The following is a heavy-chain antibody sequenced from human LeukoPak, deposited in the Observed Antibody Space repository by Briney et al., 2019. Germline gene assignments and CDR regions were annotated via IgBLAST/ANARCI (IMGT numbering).Heavy chain of an antibody. Sequence: GGSLRLSCAASGFTFSDYYMNWIRQAPGKGLEWVSYISSSGGSIYYADSVKSRFAISRDNAKNSLYLQMNSLRAEDSAVYYCARVEKYHFWSGYYGNYYYYYMDVWGKGTTVTVSS. J-gene: IGHJ6*03. CDR3: ARVEKYHFWSGYYGNYYYYYMDV. CDR1: GFTFSDYY. CDR2: ISSSGGSI. D-gene: IGHD3-3*01. V-gene: IGHV3-11*04.